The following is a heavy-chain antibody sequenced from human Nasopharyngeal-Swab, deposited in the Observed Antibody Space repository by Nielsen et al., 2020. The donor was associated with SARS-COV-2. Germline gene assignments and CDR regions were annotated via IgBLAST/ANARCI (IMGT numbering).Heavy chain of an antibody. D-gene: IGHD6-19*01. CDR2: IYYSGST. V-gene: IGHV4-31*03. J-gene: IGHJ6*02. CDR1: GGSISSGGYY. Sequence: SETLSLTCTVSGGSISSGGYYWSWIRQHPGKGLEWIGYIYYSGSTYYNPSLKSRVTISVDTSKNQFSLKLSSVTAADTAVYYCARLRIAVAGTGESYYYYGMDVWGQGTTVTVSS. CDR3: ARLRIAVAGTGESYYYYGMDV.